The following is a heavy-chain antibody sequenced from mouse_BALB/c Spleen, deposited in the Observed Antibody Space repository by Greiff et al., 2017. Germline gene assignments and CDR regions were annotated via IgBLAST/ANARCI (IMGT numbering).Heavy chain of an antibody. J-gene: IGHJ3*01. Sequence: EVQLHHSGPELVKPGASVKIPCKASGYTFTDYNMDWVKQSHGKSLEWIGDINPNNGGTIYNQKFKGKATLTVDKSSSTAYMELRSLTSEDTAVYYCARSRYGPAWFAYWGQGTLVTVSA. CDR2: INPNNGGT. V-gene: IGHV1-18*01. CDR3: ARSRYGPAWFAY. CDR1: GYTFTDYN. D-gene: IGHD2-10*02.